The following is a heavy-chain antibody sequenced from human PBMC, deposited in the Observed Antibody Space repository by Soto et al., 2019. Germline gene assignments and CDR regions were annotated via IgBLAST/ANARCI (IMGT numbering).Heavy chain of an antibody. J-gene: IGHJ6*04. Sequence: GASVNVSFKASGYTFTGYYMHWVRQAPGRGLEWMGWINPNSGGTNYAQKFQGWVTMTRDTSISTAYMELSRLRSDDTAVYYCARTHYDRSRYYYYFGKDVWGEGTTVTVSS. CDR1: GYTFTGYY. V-gene: IGHV1-2*04. CDR2: INPNSGGT. D-gene: IGHD3-22*01. CDR3: ARTHYDRSRYYYYFGKDV.